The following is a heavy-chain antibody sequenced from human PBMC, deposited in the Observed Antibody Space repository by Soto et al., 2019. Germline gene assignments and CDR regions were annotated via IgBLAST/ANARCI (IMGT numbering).Heavy chain of an antibody. CDR2: IYHSGST. J-gene: IGHJ4*02. CDR3: ARGGVGPLDY. V-gene: IGHV4-30-2*01. CDR1: GGSISSGGYS. Sequence: PSETLSLTCAVSGGSISSGGYSWSWIRQPPGKGLEWIGYIYHSGSTYYNPSLKSRVTISVDRSKNQFSLKLSSVTAADTAVYYCARGGVGPLDYWGQGTLVTVSS.